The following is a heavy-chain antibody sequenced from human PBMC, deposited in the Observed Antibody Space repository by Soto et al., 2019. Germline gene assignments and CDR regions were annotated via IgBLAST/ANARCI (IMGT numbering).Heavy chain of an antibody. CDR3: ARAYGGCENGLDV. V-gene: IGHV4-59*01. CDR1: GDSIRSYY. J-gene: IGHJ6*02. CDR2: IYYSWST. Sequence: SDPLSLTCTVSGDSIRSYYWKWIRQHPGKGLELIGYIYYSWSTRYNPSLKSRVTISVDMSKNQFSLKLSSVIAADTAVYYCARAYGGCENGLDVWGQRTALTFSS. D-gene: IGHD5-12*01.